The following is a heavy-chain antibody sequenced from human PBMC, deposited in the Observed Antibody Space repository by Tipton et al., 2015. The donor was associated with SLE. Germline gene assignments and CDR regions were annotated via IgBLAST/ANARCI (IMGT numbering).Heavy chain of an antibody. CDR3: ARVLTLSYFDY. J-gene: IGHJ4*02. CDR2: IWYDGSNK. V-gene: IGHV3-33*01. CDR1: GFDFSSYG. Sequence: SLRLSCAASGFDFSSYGMHWVRQAPGQGLEWVAVIWYDGSNKYYGDSVKGRFTISRDNSKNALYLQVNSLRAEDTAVYYCARVLTLSYFDYWGQGTLVTVSS.